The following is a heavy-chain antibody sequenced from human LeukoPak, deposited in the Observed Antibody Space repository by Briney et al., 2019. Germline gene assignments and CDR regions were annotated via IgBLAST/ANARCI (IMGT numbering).Heavy chain of an antibody. V-gene: IGHV4-34*01. CDR1: GGSFSGYY. CDR2: INHSGST. D-gene: IGHD6-13*01. Sequence: SETLSLTCAVYGGSFSGYYWSWIRQPPGKGLEWIGEINHSGSTNYNPSLKSRVTISVDTSKNQFPLKLSSVTAADTAVYYCARAEYSSSSHNWFDPWGQGTLVTVSS. CDR3: ARAEYSSSSHNWFDP. J-gene: IGHJ5*02.